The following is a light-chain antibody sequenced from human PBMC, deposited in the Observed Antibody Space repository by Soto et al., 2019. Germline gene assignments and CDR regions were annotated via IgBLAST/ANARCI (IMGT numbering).Light chain of an antibody. Sequence: QSVLTQPPSASGSPGQSVTISCTGTSSDVGGYNYLSWYQHRPGKAPQLIIYEVTKRPSGVPNRFFGFKSGNTASLTVSGLQAEDEADYFCMSYAGMYTYVFGTGTKVTVL. V-gene: IGLV2-8*01. CDR1: SSDVGGYNY. CDR2: EVT. CDR3: MSYAGMYTYV. J-gene: IGLJ1*01.